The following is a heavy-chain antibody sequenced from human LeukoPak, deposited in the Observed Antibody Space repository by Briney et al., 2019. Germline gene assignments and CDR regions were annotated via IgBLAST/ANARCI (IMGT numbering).Heavy chain of an antibody. CDR2: IYYSGST. CDR1: GGSISSYY. Sequence: SGTLSLTCTVSGGSISSYYWSWIRQPPGKGLEWIGYIYYSGSTNYNPSLKSRVTISVDTSKNQFSLNLSSVTAADTAVYYCARVLRGGLEYFDYWGQGTLVTVSS. J-gene: IGHJ4*02. V-gene: IGHV4-59*12. CDR3: ARVLRGGLEYFDY.